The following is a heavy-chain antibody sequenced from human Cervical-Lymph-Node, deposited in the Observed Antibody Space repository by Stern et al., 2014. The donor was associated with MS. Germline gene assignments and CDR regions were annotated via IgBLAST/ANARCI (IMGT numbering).Heavy chain of an antibody. V-gene: IGHV1-69*01. CDR1: GGSFSMDT. CDR2: LTPMFGTS. CDR3: ARDQGGIADS. D-gene: IGHD6-13*01. J-gene: IGHJ4*02. Sequence: QVQLVQSGAEVKKPGSSGKVSCKASGGSFSMDTISWVRQAPGQGLEWMGVLTPMFGTSNYARKFQGRVTTTADESTSTAYMELTSLRSEDTAVYFCARDQGGIADSWGQGTLVIVSS.